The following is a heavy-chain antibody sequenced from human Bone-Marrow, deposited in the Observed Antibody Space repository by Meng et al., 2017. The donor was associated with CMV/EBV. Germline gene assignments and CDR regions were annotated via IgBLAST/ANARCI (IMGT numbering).Heavy chain of an antibody. CDR3: ARDLRLWSYYYDSSGTEYDY. CDR1: GFTFSSYT. CDR2: ISYDGNYK. J-gene: IGHJ4*02. V-gene: IGHV3-30*04. Sequence: GESLKISCAASGFTFSSYTIHWVRQTPGKGLEWVAGISYDGNYKYYVDSVKGRFTISRDNAKNTLYLQMNSLRAEDTAVYYCARDLRLWSYYYDSSGTEYDYWGQGTLVTVSS. D-gene: IGHD3-22*01.